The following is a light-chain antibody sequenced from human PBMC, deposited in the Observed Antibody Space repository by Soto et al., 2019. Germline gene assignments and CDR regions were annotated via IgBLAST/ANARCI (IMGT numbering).Light chain of an antibody. CDR3: QQYGNSLWT. CDR1: ESVSSSY. CDR2: GAS. J-gene: IGKJ1*01. Sequence: ENVLTQSPGTLSLSPGERATLSCRASESVSSSYLAWYQQKPGQAPRLLIYGASNRATGIPDRFSGSGSGTDFTLTISRLEPEDFVVYYCQQYGNSLWTFGQGTKVDIK. V-gene: IGKV3-20*01.